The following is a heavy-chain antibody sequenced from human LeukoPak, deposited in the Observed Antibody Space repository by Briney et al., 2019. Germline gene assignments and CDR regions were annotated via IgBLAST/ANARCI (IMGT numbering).Heavy chain of an antibody. CDR3: ARGPRITLIRGGQWYYYMDV. D-gene: IGHD3-10*01. Sequence: ASVKVSCKASGYAFTGYYMHWVRQAPGQGLEWMGWINPNSGGTNYAQKFQGRVTMTRDTSISTAYMELSRLRSDDTAVYYCARGPRITLIRGGQWYYYMDVWGKGTTVTISS. CDR1: GYAFTGYY. CDR2: INPNSGGT. J-gene: IGHJ6*03. V-gene: IGHV1-2*02.